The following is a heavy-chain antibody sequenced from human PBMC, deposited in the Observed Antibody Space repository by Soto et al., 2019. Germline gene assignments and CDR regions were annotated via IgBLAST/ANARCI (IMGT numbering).Heavy chain of an antibody. CDR3: ARPLWRDDYNWGYFDL. D-gene: IGHD4-4*01. CDR2: ISYDGSNK. CDR1: GFTFSSYA. Sequence: QVQLVESGGGVVQPGRSLRLSCAASGFTFSSYAMHWVPQAPGKGLEWVAVISYDGSNKYYADSVKGRFTISRDNSKNTLYLQMNSLRLEDTAVYYCARPLWRDDYNWGYFDLWGRGTLVTVSS. J-gene: IGHJ2*01. V-gene: IGHV3-30-3*01.